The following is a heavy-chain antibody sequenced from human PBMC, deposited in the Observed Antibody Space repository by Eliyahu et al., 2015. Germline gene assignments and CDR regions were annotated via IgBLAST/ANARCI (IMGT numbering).Heavy chain of an antibody. CDR3: ARAHGRNWGWANFDY. Sequence: QVQLQESGPGLVKPSQTLXLTCTVSGGSISSGGYYWSWIRQHPGKGLEWIGYIYYSGSTYYNPSLKSRVTISVDTSKNQFSLKLSSVTAADTAVYYCARAHGRNWGWANFDYWGQGTLVTVSS. CDR1: GGSISSGGYY. CDR2: IYYSGST. J-gene: IGHJ4*02. V-gene: IGHV4-31*03. D-gene: IGHD7-27*01.